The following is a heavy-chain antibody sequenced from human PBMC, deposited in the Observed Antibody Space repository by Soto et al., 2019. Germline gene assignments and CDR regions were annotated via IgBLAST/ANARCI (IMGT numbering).Heavy chain of an antibody. CDR3: ARAGLQYYYGSGRPTD. D-gene: IGHD3-10*01. V-gene: IGHV4-30-4*01. J-gene: IGHJ4*02. Sequence: QGQLQESGPGLVKPSQNLSLTCTVSGGTISSGDYYWSGIRQPPGKGLEWIGYIYYSGSTYYNPSRKSRVTISVDTSTNQFSLKLSSVTAADTAVYYCARAGLQYYYGSGRPTDWGQGTLVTVSS. CDR1: GGTISSGDYY. CDR2: IYYSGST.